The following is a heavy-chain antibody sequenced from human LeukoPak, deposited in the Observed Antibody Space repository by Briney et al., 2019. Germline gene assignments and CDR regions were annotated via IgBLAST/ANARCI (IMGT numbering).Heavy chain of an antibody. CDR1: GYTFSSYT. CDR3: ARDHYYGSGSYNYFDY. CDR2: INTGNGNT. J-gene: IGHJ4*02. D-gene: IGHD3-10*01. Sequence: ASVKVSCKASGYTFSSYTMHWVRQAPGQRLEWMGWINTGNGNTKYSQKFQGRVTITRDTSASTVYMELSSLRSEDAAVYYCARDHYYGSGSYNYFDYWGQGTLVTVSS. V-gene: IGHV1-3*04.